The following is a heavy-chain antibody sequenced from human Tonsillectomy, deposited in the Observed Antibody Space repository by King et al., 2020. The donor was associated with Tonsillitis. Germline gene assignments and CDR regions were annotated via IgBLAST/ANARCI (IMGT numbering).Heavy chain of an antibody. CDR3: ARVLGARGAFDI. J-gene: IGHJ3*02. CDR2: IIPIFGTA. CDR1: GGSFSSHA. V-gene: IGHV1-69*01. D-gene: IGHD1-26*01. Sequence: QLVQSGAEVKKPGSSAKVSCKASGGSFSSHAISWVRQAPGQGLEWMGGIIPIFGTANYAQKFQGRVTITADESTSTAYMELSSLRSEDTAVYYCARVLGARGAFDIWGQGTMVTVSS.